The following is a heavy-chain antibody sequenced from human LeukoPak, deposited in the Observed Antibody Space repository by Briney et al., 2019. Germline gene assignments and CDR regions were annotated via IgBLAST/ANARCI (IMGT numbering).Heavy chain of an antibody. CDR3: AKDAYGGIVPYYFDY. D-gene: IGHD4-23*01. Sequence: GGSLRLSCAASGFTFSSYGMHWVRQAPGKGLEWVAVISYDGSNKYYADSVKGRFTISRDNSKNTLYPQMNSLRAEDTAVYYCAKDAYGGIVPYYFDYWGQGTLVTVSS. J-gene: IGHJ4*02. CDR1: GFTFSSYG. CDR2: ISYDGSNK. V-gene: IGHV3-30*18.